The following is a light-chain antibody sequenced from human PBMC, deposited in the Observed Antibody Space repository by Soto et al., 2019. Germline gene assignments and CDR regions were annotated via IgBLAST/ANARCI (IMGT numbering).Light chain of an antibody. J-gene: IGKJ1*01. CDR3: QHYKPYKT. Sequence: DILMTQSPSTLSASVGETVTLTCRASQSTSSWVAWYQQRPGKPPKLVIYGASTLERGVPSRFSGSGSGTEFTLTIAGLQPDAFATYYCQHYKPYKTFGQGTRV. CDR2: GAS. V-gene: IGKV1-5*03. CDR1: QSTSSW.